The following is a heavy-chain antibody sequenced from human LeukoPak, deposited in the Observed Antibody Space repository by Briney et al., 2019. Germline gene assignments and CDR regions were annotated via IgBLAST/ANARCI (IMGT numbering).Heavy chain of an antibody. CDR1: GFTFGDYA. CDR2: IRSKAYGGTT. CDR3: TRASVQLWSPRMGRFDY. J-gene: IGHJ4*02. Sequence: GGSLRLSCTASGFTFGDYAMSWFRQAPGKGLEWVGFIRSKAYGGTTEYAASVKGRFTISRDDSKSIAYLQMNSLKTEDTAVYYCTRASVQLWSPRMGRFDYWGQGTLVTVSS. D-gene: IGHD5-18*01. V-gene: IGHV3-49*03.